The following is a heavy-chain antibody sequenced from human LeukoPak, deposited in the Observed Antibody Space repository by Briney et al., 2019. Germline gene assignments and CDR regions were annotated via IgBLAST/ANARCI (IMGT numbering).Heavy chain of an antibody. V-gene: IGHV7-4-1*02. J-gene: IGHJ5*02. D-gene: IGHD6-13*01. Sequence: ASVKVSCKASGDTFSSFAVSWVRQAPGQGLEWMGWINTNTGNPTYAQGFTGRFVFSLDTSVNTAYLQISSLKAEDTAVYYCARAWPGVAAAGINWFDPWGQGTLVTVSS. CDR3: ARAWPGVAAAGINWFDP. CDR2: INTNTGNP. CDR1: GDTFSSFA.